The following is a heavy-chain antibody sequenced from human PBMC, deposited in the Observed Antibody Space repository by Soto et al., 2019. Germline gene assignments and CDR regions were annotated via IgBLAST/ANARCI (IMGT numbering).Heavy chain of an antibody. Sequence: SVKVSCKASGGTFSSYAISWVRQAPGQGLEWMGGIIPIFGTANYAQKFQGRVTITADKSTSTAYMELSSLRSEGTAVYYCARRTVVTGSWFDPWGQGTLVTVSS. V-gene: IGHV1-69*06. D-gene: IGHD2-15*01. CDR3: ARRTVVTGSWFDP. CDR2: IIPIFGTA. CDR1: GGTFSSYA. J-gene: IGHJ5*02.